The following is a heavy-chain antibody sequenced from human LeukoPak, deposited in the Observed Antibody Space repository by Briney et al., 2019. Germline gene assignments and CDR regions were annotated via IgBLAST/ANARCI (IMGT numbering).Heavy chain of an antibody. CDR2: IIPKSGDT. J-gene: IGHJ4*02. V-gene: IGHV1-2*02. D-gene: IGHD5-24*01. CDR3: ARGPSSDGWFY. Sequence: ASVNVSCKASGYTFTGYRMHWVRQAPGQGLEWMGWIIPKSGDTSHAPNFEGRVTMTRDTSISTVYMELSSLRSDDTAVYYCARGPSSDGWFYWGQGTLVTVSS. CDR1: GYTFTGYR.